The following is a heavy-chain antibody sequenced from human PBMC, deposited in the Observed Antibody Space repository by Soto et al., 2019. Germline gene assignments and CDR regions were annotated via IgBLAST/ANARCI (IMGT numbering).Heavy chain of an antibody. J-gene: IGHJ6*02. D-gene: IGHD6-19*01. CDR3: ARGIEGWYQGRYYYGMDV. V-gene: IGHV4-61*08. CDR1: GGSISSGDYY. Sequence: SETLSLTCTVSGGSISSGDYYWSWIRQPPGKGLEWIGYIYYSGSTNYNPSLKSRATISVDTSKNQFSLKLSSVTAADTAVYYCARGIEGWYQGRYYYGMDVWGQGTTVTVSS. CDR2: IYYSGST.